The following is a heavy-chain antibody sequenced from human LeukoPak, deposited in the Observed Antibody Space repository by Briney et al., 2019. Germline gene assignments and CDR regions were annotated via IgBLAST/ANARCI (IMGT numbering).Heavy chain of an antibody. CDR3: ASPSAGSSSWYGFDY. J-gene: IGHJ4*02. CDR1: GGSISSYY. Sequence: SETLSLTCTVSGGSISSYYWSWIRQPPEKGLEWIGYIYYSGSTNYNPSLKSRVTISVDTSKNQFSLKLSSVTAADTAVYYCASPSAGSSSWYGFDYWGQGTLVTVSS. V-gene: IGHV4-59*01. CDR2: IYYSGST. D-gene: IGHD6-13*01.